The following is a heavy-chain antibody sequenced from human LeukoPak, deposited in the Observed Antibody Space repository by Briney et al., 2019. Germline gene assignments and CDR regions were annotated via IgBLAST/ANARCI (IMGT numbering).Heavy chain of an antibody. V-gene: IGHV3-53*01. J-gene: IGHJ6*02. CDR1: GFTVSSNY. D-gene: IGHD3-10*01. CDR3: ARDGGRGVSNYYYYGMDV. Sequence: GGSLRLSCAVSGFTVSSNYMSWVRQAPGKGLEWVSVIYIGNGTYYADSVKGRFTISRDTSKNTLYLEMNSLRVEDTAVYYCARDGGRGVSNYYYYGMDVWGQGTTVTASS. CDR2: IYIGNGT.